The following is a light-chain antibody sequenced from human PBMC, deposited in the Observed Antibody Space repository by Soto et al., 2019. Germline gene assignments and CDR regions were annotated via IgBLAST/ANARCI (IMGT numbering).Light chain of an antibody. CDR2: GAS. J-gene: IGKJ1*01. CDR3: QQYGSSPWT. Sequence: EIVLTQSPGTLSLSPGERATLSFRASQSVSSSYLAWYQQKPGQAPRLLISGASSRATGIPDRFSGSGSGTDFTLIISRLEPEDFAVYYCQQYGSSPWTFGQGTKVDIK. CDR1: QSVSSSY. V-gene: IGKV3-20*01.